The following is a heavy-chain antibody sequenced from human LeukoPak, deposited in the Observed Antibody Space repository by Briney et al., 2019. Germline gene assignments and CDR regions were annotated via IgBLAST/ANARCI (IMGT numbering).Heavy chain of an antibody. Sequence: GRSPRLSCAASGFTFSSYAMHWVRQAPGKGLEWVAVISYDGSNKYYADSVKGRFTISRDNSKNTLYLQMNSLRAEDTAVYYCARDGPTNWFDPWGQGTLVTVSS. CDR1: GFTFSSYA. CDR2: ISYDGSNK. J-gene: IGHJ5*02. CDR3: ARDGPTNWFDP. V-gene: IGHV3-30-3*01.